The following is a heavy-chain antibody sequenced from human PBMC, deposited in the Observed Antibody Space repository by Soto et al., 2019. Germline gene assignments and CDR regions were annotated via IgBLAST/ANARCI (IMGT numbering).Heavy chain of an antibody. CDR2: IWYDGSNK. V-gene: IGHV3-33*01. D-gene: IGHD3-22*01. Sequence: GGSLRLSCAASGFTFSSYGMHWVRQAPGKGLEWVAVIWYDGSNKYYADSVKGRFTISRDNSKNTLYLQMNSLRAEDTAVYYCARDVFLHYYDSSGCDYWGQGTLVTVSS. CDR1: GFTFSSYG. J-gene: IGHJ4*02. CDR3: ARDVFLHYYDSSGCDY.